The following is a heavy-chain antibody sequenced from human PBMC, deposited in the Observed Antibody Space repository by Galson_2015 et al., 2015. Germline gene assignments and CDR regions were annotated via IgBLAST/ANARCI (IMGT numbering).Heavy chain of an antibody. CDR1: GFTFDDYA. D-gene: IGHD4-23*01. J-gene: IGHJ4*02. V-gene: IGHV3-9*01. CDR3: ANQISTVVAAFDY. Sequence: SLRLSCAASGFTFDDYAMHWVRQAPGKGLEWVSGISWNSGSIGYADSVKGRFTISRDNSKNTLYLQMNSLRAEDTAVYYCANQISTVVAAFDYWGQGTLVTVSS. CDR2: ISWNSGSI.